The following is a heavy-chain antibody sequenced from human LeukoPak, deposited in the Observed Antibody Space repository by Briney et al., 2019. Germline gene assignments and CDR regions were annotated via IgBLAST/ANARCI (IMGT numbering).Heavy chain of an antibody. CDR1: GGSISSSSYY. D-gene: IGHD4-17*01. J-gene: IGHJ4*02. CDR2: INHSGST. V-gene: IGHV4-39*07. CDR3: ASTVTEGH. Sequence: PSETLSLTCTVSGGSISSSSYYWSWIRQPPGKGLEWIGEINHSGSTNYNPSLKSRVTISVDTSKNQFSLKLSSVTAVDTAVYYCASTVTEGHWGQGTLVTVSS.